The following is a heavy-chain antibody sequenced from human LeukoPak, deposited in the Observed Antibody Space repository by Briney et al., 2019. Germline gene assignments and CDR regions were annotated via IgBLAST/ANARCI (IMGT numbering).Heavy chain of an antibody. V-gene: IGHV3-15*01. CDR3: TTVKFGELSSHFDY. CDR1: GFTFSNAW. J-gene: IGHJ4*02. CDR2: IKSKIDGGTT. D-gene: IGHD3-10*01. Sequence: GGSLRLSCAVSGFTFSNAWMSWVRQASGKGLEWVVRIKSKIDGGTTDYAAPVRGRFTISRDESKNTLYLQMSRLKTEDTAVYYCTTVKFGELSSHFDYWGRGTLVTVSS.